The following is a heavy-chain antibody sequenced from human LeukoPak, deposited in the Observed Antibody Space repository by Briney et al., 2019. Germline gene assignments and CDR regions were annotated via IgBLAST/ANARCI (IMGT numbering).Heavy chain of an antibody. CDR1: GGSISSSSYY. CDR3: ARGPYSSSWYRRNWFDP. CDR2: IYYSGST. J-gene: IGHJ5*02. D-gene: IGHD6-13*01. V-gene: IGHV4-39*01. Sequence: SETLSLTCTVSGGSISSSSYYWGWIRQPPGKGLEWIGSIYYSGSTYYNPSLKSRVTISVDTSKNQFSLKLSSVTAADTAVYYCARGPYSSSWYRRNWFDPWGQGTLVTVSS.